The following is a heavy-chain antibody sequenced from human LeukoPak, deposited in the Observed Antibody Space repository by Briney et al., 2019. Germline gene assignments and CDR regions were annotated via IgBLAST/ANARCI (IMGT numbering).Heavy chain of an antibody. CDR3: ARRILYCSSTSCYLWDY. J-gene: IGHJ4*02. CDR2: IYHSGST. CDR1: GYSISSGYY. Sequence: SETLSLTCAVSGYSISSGYYWGWIRQPPGKGLEWIGSIYHSGSTYYNPSLKSRVTMLVDTSKNQFSLKLSSVTAADTAVSYCARRILYCSSTSCYLWDYWGQGTLVTVSS. V-gene: IGHV4-38-2*01. D-gene: IGHD2-2*01.